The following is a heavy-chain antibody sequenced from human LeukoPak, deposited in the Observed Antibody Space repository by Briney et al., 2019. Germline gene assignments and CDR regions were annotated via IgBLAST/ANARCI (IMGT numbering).Heavy chain of an antibody. V-gene: IGHV3-23*01. J-gene: IGHJ4*02. CDR2: ISGRGGSI. CDR1: GFTFSSYA. CDR3: AKLGVQAFLGGPYYFDY. D-gene: IGHD3-3*02. Sequence: GGSLRLSCAASGFTFSSYAMSWVRQAPGKGLEWVSGISGRGGSIYHADSVKGRFTISRDNSKNTVYLQMNSLRAEDTAVYYCAKLGVQAFLGGPYYFDYWGQGTLVTVSS.